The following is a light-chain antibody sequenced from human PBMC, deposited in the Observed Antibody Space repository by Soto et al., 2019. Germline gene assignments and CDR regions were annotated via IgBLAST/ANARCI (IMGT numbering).Light chain of an antibody. CDR3: AAWDDSLSGFVV. CDR1: SSNIGRSA. J-gene: IGLJ7*01. V-gene: IGLV1-44*01. Sequence: QSVLTQPPSASGTPGQRVTISCSGSSSNIGRSAVNWYQQLPGTAPKLLIYSNSERPSGVPDRFSGSKSGTSASLAISGLRSEDEADYYCAAWDDSLSGFVVFGGGTQLTVL. CDR2: SNS.